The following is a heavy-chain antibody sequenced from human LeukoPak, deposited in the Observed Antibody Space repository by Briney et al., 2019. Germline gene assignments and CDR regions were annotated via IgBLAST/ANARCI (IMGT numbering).Heavy chain of an antibody. CDR1: GFIFSKYN. Sequence: PGGSLRLSCAASGFIFSKYNMNWVCQAPGKGLEWVSYISSSTTTIYYADSVKGRFTISRDNAKNSLYLQMNSLRAEDTAVYYCARGDNWNYGIDYWGQGTLVTVSS. CDR3: ARGDNWNYGIDY. D-gene: IGHD1-7*01. J-gene: IGHJ4*02. CDR2: ISSSTTTI. V-gene: IGHV3-48*01.